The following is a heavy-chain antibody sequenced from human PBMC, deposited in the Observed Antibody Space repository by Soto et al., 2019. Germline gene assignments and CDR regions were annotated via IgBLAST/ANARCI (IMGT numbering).Heavy chain of an antibody. Sequence: EVQLVESGGGLVQPGGSLRLSCAASGFTFSSYSMNWVRQAPGKGLEWVSYISSSSSTIYYADSVKGRFTISRDNAKNSLYGQMNSLRDEDTAVYYCARDFGDIVVVPAADSEGYYYYYGMDVWGQGTTVTVSS. CDR1: GFTFSSYS. J-gene: IGHJ6*02. CDR3: ARDFGDIVVVPAADSEGYYYYYGMDV. CDR2: ISSSSSTI. D-gene: IGHD2-2*01. V-gene: IGHV3-48*02.